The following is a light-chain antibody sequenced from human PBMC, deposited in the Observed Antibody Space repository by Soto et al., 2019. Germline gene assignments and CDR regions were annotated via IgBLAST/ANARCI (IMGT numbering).Light chain of an antibody. Sequence: EIVLTQSPGTLSLSPGERATLSCRASQSVSSSYLAWYQQKPGQAPRLLIYGASSRATGIPDRFSGSGSGTELTLTISRLEPEDFEVYYCQQYGSSPWTFGEGTKVEIK. CDR2: GAS. CDR1: QSVSSSY. V-gene: IGKV3-20*01. J-gene: IGKJ1*01. CDR3: QQYGSSPWT.